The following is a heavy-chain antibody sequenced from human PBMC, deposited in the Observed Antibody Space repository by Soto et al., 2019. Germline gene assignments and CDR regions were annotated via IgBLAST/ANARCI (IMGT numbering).Heavy chain of an antibody. CDR1: GGTISSGDYY. J-gene: IGHJ1*01. Sequence: PSETLSLNCTVSGGTISSGDYYWRWIRQPPGKGLEWIGEINHSGSTNYNPSLKSRVTISVDTSKNQFSLKLSSVTAADTAVYYCARGRSGSYYRQGYFQHWGQGTLVTVSS. CDR3: ARGRSGSYYRQGYFQH. V-gene: IGHV4-39*07. D-gene: IGHD3-10*01. CDR2: INHSGST.